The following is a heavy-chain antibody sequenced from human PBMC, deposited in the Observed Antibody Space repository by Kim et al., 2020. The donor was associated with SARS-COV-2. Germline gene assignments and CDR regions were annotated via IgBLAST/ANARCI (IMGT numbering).Heavy chain of an antibody. J-gene: IGHJ6*02. Sequence: GVSLRLSCAASGFTFSSYAMHWVRQAPGKGLEYVSVISSNGGSTYYANSVKGRFTISRDNSKNTLYLQMGSLRAEDMAVYYCARDGALTIFGVVIKYYYYGMDVWGQGTTVTVSS. CDR2: ISSNGGST. CDR3: ARDGALTIFGVVIKYYYYGMDV. D-gene: IGHD3-3*01. CDR1: GFTFSSYA. V-gene: IGHV3-64*01.